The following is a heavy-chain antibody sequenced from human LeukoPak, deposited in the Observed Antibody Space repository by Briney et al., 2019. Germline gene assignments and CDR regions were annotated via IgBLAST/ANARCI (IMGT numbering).Heavy chain of an antibody. J-gene: IGHJ4*02. CDR3: AGYSSSWDFDY. Sequence: GGSLRLSRAASGFTFSSYGMHWVRQAPGKGLEWVAVISYDGSNKYYADSVKGRFTISRDNSKNTLYLQMNSLRAEDTAVYYCAGYSSSWDFDYWGQGTLVTVSS. D-gene: IGHD6-13*01. CDR1: GFTFSSYG. CDR2: ISYDGSNK. V-gene: IGHV3-30*03.